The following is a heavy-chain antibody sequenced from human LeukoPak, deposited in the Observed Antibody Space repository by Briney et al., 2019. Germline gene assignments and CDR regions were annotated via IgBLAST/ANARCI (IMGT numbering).Heavy chain of an antibody. D-gene: IGHD3-10*01. V-gene: IGHV4-59*12. Sequence: ASETLSLTCTVSGGSISSYYWSWIRQPPGKGLEWIGYIYHSGSTYYNPSLKSRVTISVDRSKNQFSLKLSSVTAADTAVYYCARGWVYYGSGSKPGAFDYWGQGTLVTVSS. CDR2: IYHSGST. J-gene: IGHJ4*02. CDR3: ARGWVYYGSGSKPGAFDY. CDR1: GGSISSYY.